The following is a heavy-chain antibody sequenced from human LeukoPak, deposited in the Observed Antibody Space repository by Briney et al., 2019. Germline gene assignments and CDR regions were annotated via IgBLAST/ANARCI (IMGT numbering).Heavy chain of an antibody. J-gene: IGHJ3*02. CDR1: GYSISSGYY. CDR3: AGSYYIDAFDI. D-gene: IGHD3-10*01. V-gene: IGHV4-38-2*02. Sequence: SETLSLTCTVSGYSISSGYYWGWIRQPPGKGLEWIGSIYHSGSTYYNPSLKSRVTISVDTSKNQFSLKLSSVTAADTAVYYCAGSYYIDAFDIWGQGTMVTVSS. CDR2: IYHSGST.